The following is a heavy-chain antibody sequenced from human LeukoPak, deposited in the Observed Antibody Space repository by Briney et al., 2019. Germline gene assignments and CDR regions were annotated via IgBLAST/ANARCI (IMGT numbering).Heavy chain of an antibody. CDR2: IYHSTST. Sequence: SETLSLTCTVSRGSLSSYYWSWIRQPPGKGLEWIGHIYHSTSTNYNPSLKSRVTISVDTSKNQFSLKLSSVTAADTAVYYCAKHSAGIAVAGMNYWGQGTLVTVSS. V-gene: IGHV4-59*08. J-gene: IGHJ4*02. D-gene: IGHD6-19*01. CDR1: RGSLSSYY. CDR3: AKHSAGIAVAGMNY.